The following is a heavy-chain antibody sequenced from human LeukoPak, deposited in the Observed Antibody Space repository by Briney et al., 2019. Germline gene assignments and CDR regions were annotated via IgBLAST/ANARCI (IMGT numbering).Heavy chain of an antibody. J-gene: IGHJ6*04. D-gene: IGHD2-2*01. V-gene: IGHV3-7*03. CDR2: IKQDGSEK. CDR1: GFTFSSYW. Sequence: GGSLRLSCAASGFTFSSYWMSWVRQAPGKGLEWVANIKQDGSEKYYVDSVKGRFTISRDNAKNSLYLQMNSLRAEDTAVYYCARDVSLGYCSSTSCFTTAWDVWRKGTTVTVSS. CDR3: ARDVSLGYCSSTSCFTTAWDV.